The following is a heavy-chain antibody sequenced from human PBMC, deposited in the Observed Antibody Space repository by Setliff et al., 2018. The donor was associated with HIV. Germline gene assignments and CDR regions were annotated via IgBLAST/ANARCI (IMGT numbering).Heavy chain of an antibody. J-gene: IGHJ4*02. D-gene: IGHD1-26*01. CDR1: GYTFTSYA. CDR3: ARVSGLSGELLYFDY. CDR2: INAGNGHT. V-gene: IGHV1-3*01. Sequence: ASVKVSCNASGYTFTSYALHWVRQAPGQRLEWMGWINAGNGHTKYSQKFQGRVSITRDTSASTAYMELSSLRSEDTAVYYCARVSGLSGELLYFDYWGLGTLVTVSS.